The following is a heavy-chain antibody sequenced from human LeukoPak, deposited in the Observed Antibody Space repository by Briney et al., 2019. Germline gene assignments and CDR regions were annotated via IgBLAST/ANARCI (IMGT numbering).Heavy chain of an antibody. Sequence: GGSLRLSCAASGFTFSDHYMDWVRQAPGKGLEWVGRTRNKANSYTTEYAASVKGRFTISRDDSKNSLYLQMNSLKTEDTAVYYCARGLYSGSYYFDYWGQGTLVTASS. V-gene: IGHV3-72*01. CDR3: ARGLYSGSYYFDY. CDR1: GFTFSDHY. J-gene: IGHJ4*02. D-gene: IGHD1-26*01. CDR2: TRNKANSYTT.